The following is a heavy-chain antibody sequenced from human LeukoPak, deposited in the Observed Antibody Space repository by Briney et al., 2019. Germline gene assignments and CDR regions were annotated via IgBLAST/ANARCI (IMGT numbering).Heavy chain of an antibody. CDR1: GFTFSSYE. V-gene: IGHV3-48*03. D-gene: IGHD6-19*01. CDR3: ARDLGTHGGYVDP. J-gene: IGHJ5*02. Sequence: PGGSLRLSCAASGFTFSSYEMNWVRQAPGKGLERVSYISTSDSTIYYADSVKGRFTISRDNAKSSLYLQMDSLRVEDTGIYYCARDLGTHGGYVDPWGQGTLVTVSS. CDR2: ISTSDSTI.